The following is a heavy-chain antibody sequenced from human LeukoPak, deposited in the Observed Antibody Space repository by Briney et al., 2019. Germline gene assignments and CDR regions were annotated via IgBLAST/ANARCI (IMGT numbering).Heavy chain of an antibody. V-gene: IGHV1-3*03. CDR2: INAGNGNT. J-gene: IGHJ4*02. Sequence: ASVTVSCKASGYTFTSYAMHWVRQAPGQRLEGMGWINAGNGNTKYSQEFQGRVTITRDTSASAAYMELSSLRSEDMAVYYCARSFSRRWWSIDYWGQGTLVTVSS. CDR3: ARSFSRRWWSIDY. D-gene: IGHD2-15*01. CDR1: GYTFTSYA.